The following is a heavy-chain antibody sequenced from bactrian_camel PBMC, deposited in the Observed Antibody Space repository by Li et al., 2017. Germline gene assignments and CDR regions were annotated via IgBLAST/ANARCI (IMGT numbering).Heavy chain of an antibody. D-gene: IGHD8*01. CDR1: GLTFSTHA. J-gene: IGHJ7*01. Sequence: HVQLVESGGGLVQPGGSLRLSCAASGLTFSTHAMSWVRQASGKGLEWVSSIYSDGSNTNYQDSLKGRFTISRDNANNTLYPTLTSLKTEDTAIYYCSRGGLNWPYYGMDYWGKGTQVTFS. V-gene: IGHV3-2*01. CDR2: IYSDGSNT.